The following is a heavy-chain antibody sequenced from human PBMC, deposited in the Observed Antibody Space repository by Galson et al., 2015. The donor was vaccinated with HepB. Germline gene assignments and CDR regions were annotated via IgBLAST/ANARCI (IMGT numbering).Heavy chain of an antibody. Sequence: SLRLSCAASGFTFSSYAMHWVRQAPGKGLEWVAVISYDGSNKYYADSVKGRLTISRDNAKNSLYLQMNSLRAEDTAVYYCARDPGYSSSWGVDYWGQGTLVTVSS. CDR3: ARDPGYSSSWGVDY. CDR1: GFTFSSYA. D-gene: IGHD6-13*01. CDR2: ISYDGSNK. V-gene: IGHV3-30*04. J-gene: IGHJ4*02.